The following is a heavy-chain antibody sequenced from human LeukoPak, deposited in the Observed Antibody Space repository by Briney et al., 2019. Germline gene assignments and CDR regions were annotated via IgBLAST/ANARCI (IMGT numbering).Heavy chain of an antibody. D-gene: IGHD2-15*01. Sequence: PGGSLRLSCAASGFTFSSYAMRWVRQAPGKGLEWVSAISGSGGSTYYADSVKGRFTISRDNSKNTLYLQMNSLRAEDTAVYYCAKDLGYCSGGSCFIDYFDYWGQGTLVTVSS. CDR2: ISGSGGST. CDR1: GFTFSSYA. CDR3: AKDLGYCSGGSCFIDYFDY. J-gene: IGHJ4*02. V-gene: IGHV3-23*01.